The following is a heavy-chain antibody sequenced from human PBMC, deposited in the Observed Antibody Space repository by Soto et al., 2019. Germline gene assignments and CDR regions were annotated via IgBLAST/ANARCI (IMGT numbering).Heavy chain of an antibody. J-gene: IGHJ6*02. CDR2: INPDGGGT. D-gene: IGHD4-4*01. Sequence: QVQLVQSGAEVKKPGASVKVSCKASGYTFTSYYMHWVRLAPGQGLEWMGIINPDGGGTSYAQQFQGRVIMNRDTTTSTNYMEMRSLRSEDTAVYYCAVGGNYLSMDVWGQGTTVTVSS. CDR3: AVGGNYLSMDV. V-gene: IGHV1-46*01. CDR1: GYTFTSYY.